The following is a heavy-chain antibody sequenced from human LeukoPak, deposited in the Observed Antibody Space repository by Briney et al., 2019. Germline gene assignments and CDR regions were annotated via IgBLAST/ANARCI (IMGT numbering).Heavy chain of an antibody. Sequence: GGSLRLSCAASGFTFSSYAMSWVRQAPGKGLEWVSAISGSGVTTYYADSVKGRFTISRDNSKNTLYLQMNSLRAEDTAVYYCAIDLDDYGDYYFDYWGQGTLVTVSS. CDR3: AIDLDDYGDYYFDY. J-gene: IGHJ4*02. D-gene: IGHD4-17*01. V-gene: IGHV3-23*01. CDR2: ISGSGVTT. CDR1: GFTFSSYA.